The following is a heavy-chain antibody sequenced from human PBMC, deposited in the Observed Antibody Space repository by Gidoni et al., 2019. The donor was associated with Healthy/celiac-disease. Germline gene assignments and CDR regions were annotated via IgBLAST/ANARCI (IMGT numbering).Heavy chain of an antibody. J-gene: IGHJ3*02. CDR3: ARAVAGTFGAFDI. V-gene: IGHV3-21*01. D-gene: IGHD6-19*01. CDR2: ISSSSSYI. Sequence: EVQLVESGGVLVKPGGSLRLSCAASVFTFSSYSMNWVRQAPGKGLEWVSSISSSSSYIYYADSVKGRFTISRDNAKNSLYLQMNSLRAEDTAVYYCARAVAGTFGAFDIWGQGTMVTVSS. CDR1: VFTFSSYS.